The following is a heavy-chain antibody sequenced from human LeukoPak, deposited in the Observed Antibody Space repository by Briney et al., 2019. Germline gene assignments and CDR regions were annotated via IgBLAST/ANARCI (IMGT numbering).Heavy chain of an antibody. Sequence: SETLSLTCTVSGGSISSSSYYWAWIRQPPGKGLEWIGSIHYSGSPYDNPSLKSRVTISVDTSKNHLSLNLTSVTAADTAVYFCVRHEYYDSRSYGSSFDIWGQRTIVTVSS. J-gene: IGHJ3*02. V-gene: IGHV4-39*01. CDR3: VRHEYYDSRSYGSSFDI. D-gene: IGHD3-22*01. CDR1: GGSISSSSYY. CDR2: IHYSGSP.